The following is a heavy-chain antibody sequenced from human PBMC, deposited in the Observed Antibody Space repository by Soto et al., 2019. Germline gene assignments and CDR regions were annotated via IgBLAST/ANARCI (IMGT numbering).Heavy chain of an antibody. Sequence: SETLSLTCTVSGGSISSSSYYWGWIRQPPGKGLEWIGSIYYSGSTYYNPSLKSRVTISVDTSKSQFSLKLSSVTAADTAVYYCASTYCSGGSCYSVYWFDPWGQGTLVTVSS. CDR3: ASTYCSGGSCYSVYWFDP. CDR2: IYYSGST. CDR1: GGSISSSSYY. J-gene: IGHJ5*02. D-gene: IGHD2-15*01. V-gene: IGHV4-39*01.